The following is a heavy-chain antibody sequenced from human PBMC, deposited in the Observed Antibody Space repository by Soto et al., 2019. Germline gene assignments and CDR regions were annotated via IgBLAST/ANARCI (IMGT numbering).Heavy chain of an antibody. J-gene: IGHJ5*02. V-gene: IGHV4-4*02. CDR3: ARYLRYCSGGSCYFNWFDP. Sequence: PSETLSLTCAVSSGSISSSNWWSLVRQPPGKGLEWIGEIYHSGSTNYNPSLKSRVTISVDKSKNQFSLKLSSVTAADTAVYYCARYLRYCSGGSCYFNWFDPWGQGTLVTVST. CDR2: IYHSGST. CDR1: SGSISSSNW. D-gene: IGHD2-15*01.